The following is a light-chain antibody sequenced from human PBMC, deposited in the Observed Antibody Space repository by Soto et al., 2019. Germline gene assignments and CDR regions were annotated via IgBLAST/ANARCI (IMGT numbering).Light chain of an antibody. CDR3: QQANSFPLA. CDR1: QGISTW. Sequence: DIQMTQSPSSVSASVGDRVTITCRASQGISTWLDWYQQKPGKAPNLLIYSASSLQSGVPSRFSGSGSGTEFTLTITSLQPEDFATYYCQQANSFPLAFGHGTKVEIK. J-gene: IGKJ1*01. CDR2: SAS. V-gene: IGKV1-12*01.